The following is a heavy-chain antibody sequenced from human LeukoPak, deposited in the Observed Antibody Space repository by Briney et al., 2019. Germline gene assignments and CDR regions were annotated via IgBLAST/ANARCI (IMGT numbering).Heavy chain of an antibody. V-gene: IGHV3-11*04. D-gene: IGHD3-9*01. CDR2: ISSSGSTI. Sequence: PGGSLRLSCAASGFTFSDYYMSWIRQAPGKGLEWVSYISSSGSTIYYADSVKGRFTISRDNAKNSLYLQMNSLRAEDTAVYYCARGPPYYDIFLAFFDYWGQGTLVTVSS. CDR3: ARGPPYYDIFLAFFDY. CDR1: GFTFSDYY. J-gene: IGHJ4*02.